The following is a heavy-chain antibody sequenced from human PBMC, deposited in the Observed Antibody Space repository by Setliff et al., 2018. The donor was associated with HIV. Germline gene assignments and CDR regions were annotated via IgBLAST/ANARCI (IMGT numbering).Heavy chain of an antibody. V-gene: IGHV4-59*08. Sequence: SQTLSLTCSVSGGSIDNYYWSWIRQSPGKGLEWIGHIYYTGRTNYNPSLQSRVNMSVDTSKNQLSLNLTSVTAADTAIYYCVRHLLDYNFWSGYSTQNCFNYWGQGALVTVSS. D-gene: IGHD3-3*01. CDR3: VRHLLDYNFWSGYSTQNCFNY. CDR1: GGSIDNYY. J-gene: IGHJ4*02. CDR2: IYYTGRT.